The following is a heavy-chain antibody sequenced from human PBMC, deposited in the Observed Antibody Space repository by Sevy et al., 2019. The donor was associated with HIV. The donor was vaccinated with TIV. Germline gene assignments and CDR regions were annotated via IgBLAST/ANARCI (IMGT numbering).Heavy chain of an antibody. Sequence: GGSLRLSCAASGFTFSSYAMSWVRRAPGKGLEWVSDPSGSGGSTDYADSVKGRFTISRDNSKNTLYLQMNSLRAEDMAVYYCAKTDPAYCSTTSCYEEPDYYFDYWGQGTLVTVSS. D-gene: IGHD2-2*01. CDR2: PSGSGGST. CDR1: GFTFSSYA. J-gene: IGHJ4*02. V-gene: IGHV3-23*01. CDR3: AKTDPAYCSTTSCYEEPDYYFDY.